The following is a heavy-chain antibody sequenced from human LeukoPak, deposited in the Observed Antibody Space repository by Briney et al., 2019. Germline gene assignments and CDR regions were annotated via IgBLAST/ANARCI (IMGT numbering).Heavy chain of an antibody. Sequence: SETLSLTCAVYGGSFSGYYWSWIRQPPGKGLEWIGYIYYSGSTNYNPSLKSRVTISVDTSKNQFSLKLSSVTAADTAVYYCARSGYSSSWYTYSSGWYYFDYWGQGTLVTVSS. D-gene: IGHD6-13*01. J-gene: IGHJ4*02. V-gene: IGHV4-59*01. CDR1: GGSFSGYY. CDR3: ARSGYSSSWYTYSSGWYYFDY. CDR2: IYYSGST.